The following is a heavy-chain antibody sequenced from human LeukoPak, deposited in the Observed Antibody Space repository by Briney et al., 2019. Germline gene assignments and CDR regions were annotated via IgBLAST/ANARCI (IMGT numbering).Heavy chain of an antibody. J-gene: IGHJ4*02. CDR3: ARGRVVPATRLDY. CDR2: ISYDAKYK. D-gene: IGHD2-15*01. Sequence: GGSLRLSCAASGLTFSNYVMHWVRQAPGKGLEWVAVISYDAKYKYYADSLKGRVTISRDNSNNTLYLQMNSLGSEDTAVYYCARGRVVPATRLDYWGRGTLVTVSS. CDR1: GLTFSNYV. V-gene: IGHV3-30*04.